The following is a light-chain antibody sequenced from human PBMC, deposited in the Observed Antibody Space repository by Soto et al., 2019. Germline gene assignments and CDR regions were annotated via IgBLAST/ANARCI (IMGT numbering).Light chain of an antibody. CDR3: QQSYSTLPLT. CDR2: AAS. CDR1: QSISSY. V-gene: IGKV1-39*01. Sequence: DIQMTQSPSSLSASVADRVTITCRASQSISSYLNWYQQKPGKAPKLLIYAASSLQSGVPSRFSGSGSGTDFTLTISSLQPEDFATYYCQQSYSTLPLTFGGGTKVEIK. J-gene: IGKJ4*01.